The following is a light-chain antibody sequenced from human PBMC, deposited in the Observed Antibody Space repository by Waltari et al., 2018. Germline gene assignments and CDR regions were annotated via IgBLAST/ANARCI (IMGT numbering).Light chain of an antibody. V-gene: IGLV1-44*01. CDR2: NDN. CDR3: AAWDGGLNGWL. J-gene: IGLJ3*02. CDR1: SSNIGRDT. Sequence: QSVLTQPPSASGAPGQRVTISCSGSSSNIGRDTVSGYQHLPGTAPRLLIYNDNQRPLGVPERFSGSKSGTSASLAISGLQSEDEADYYCAAWDGGLNGWLFGGGTKVTV.